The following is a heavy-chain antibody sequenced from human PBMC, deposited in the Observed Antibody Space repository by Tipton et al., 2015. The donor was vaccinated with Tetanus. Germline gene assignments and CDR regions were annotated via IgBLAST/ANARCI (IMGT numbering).Heavy chain of an antibody. D-gene: IGHD2/OR15-2a*01. V-gene: IGHV3-33*01. CDR2: IWYDGRNK. Sequence: QLVQSGGGVVQPGRSLRLSCAASGFSFGSYGMHWVRQAPGKGLEWVAVIWYDGRNKNYAASVKGRFSTSRDNSNNTLYLQMNSVRAEDTAVYYCARDRFGDNYDFPSNWFGPWGQGTLVTVSS. CDR1: GFSFGSYG. J-gene: IGHJ5*02. CDR3: ARDRFGDNYDFPSNWFGP.